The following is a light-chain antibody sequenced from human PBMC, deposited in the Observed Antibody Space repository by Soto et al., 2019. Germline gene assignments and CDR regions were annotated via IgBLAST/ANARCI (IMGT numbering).Light chain of an antibody. V-gene: IGLV2-11*01. CDR2: DVS. CDR3: CSYAGSPRYV. J-gene: IGLJ1*01. Sequence: QSALTQPRSVSGSLGQSVTISCTGTSSDVGTYNYVSWYQQHPGKAPKVMIYDVSERPSGVPDRFSGSKSGNTASLTISGLQDEDEADYYCCSYAGSPRYVLGTGTKVTFL. CDR1: SSDVGTYNY.